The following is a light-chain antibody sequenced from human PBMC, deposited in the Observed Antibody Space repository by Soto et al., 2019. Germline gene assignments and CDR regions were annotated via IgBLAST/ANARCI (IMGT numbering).Light chain of an antibody. V-gene: IGKV3-20*01. CDR3: QQYDKWPPLT. Sequence: DIVLTQSPGTLSLSPGQRATLSCRASQSLSSAFLAWYQQKPGQAPRLLIYSASSRATGVPDRFSGSGSGTDFTLSISSLQSEDSAIYYCQQYDKWPPLTFGGGTKVDIK. CDR2: SAS. CDR1: QSLSSAF. J-gene: IGKJ4*01.